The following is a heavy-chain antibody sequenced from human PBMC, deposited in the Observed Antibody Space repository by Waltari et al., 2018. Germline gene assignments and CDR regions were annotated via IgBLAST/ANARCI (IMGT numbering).Heavy chain of an antibody. V-gene: IGHV3-9*01. Sequence: EVQLVESGGGLVQPGRSLRLSCAASGFTLDGYAMHWVRQAPGKGLEWVSGISWNSGSIGYADSVKGRFTISRDNAKNSLYLQMNSLRAEDTALYYCAKDFEMATINWYFDLWGRGTLVTVSS. J-gene: IGHJ2*01. D-gene: IGHD5-12*01. CDR2: ISWNSGSI. CDR1: GFTLDGYA. CDR3: AKDFEMATINWYFDL.